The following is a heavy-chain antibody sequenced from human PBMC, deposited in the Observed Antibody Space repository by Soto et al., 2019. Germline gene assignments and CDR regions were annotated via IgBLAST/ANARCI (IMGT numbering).Heavy chain of an antibody. CDR1: GFTFSDYY. Sequence: GGSLRLSCAASGFTFSDYYMSWIRQAPGKGLEWVSYISSSSSYTNYADSVKGRFTISRDNAKNSLYLQMNSLRAEDTAVYYCARDDRSTWVDAFDIWGQGTMVTVSS. J-gene: IGHJ3*02. CDR3: ARDDRSTWVDAFDI. V-gene: IGHV3-11*06. CDR2: ISSSSSYT.